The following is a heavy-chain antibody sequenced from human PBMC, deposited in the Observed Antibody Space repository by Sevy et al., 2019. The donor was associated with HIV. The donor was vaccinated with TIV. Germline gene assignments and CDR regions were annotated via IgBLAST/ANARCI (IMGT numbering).Heavy chain of an antibody. CDR2: ISYDGSNN. J-gene: IGHJ6*02. D-gene: IGHD6-13*01. CDR1: GFTFSSYA. Sequence: GGSLRLSCAASGFTFSSYAMHWVRQAPGKGLEWVAVISYDGSNNYYADSVKGRFTISRDNSKNTLYLQMNSLRAEDTAVYYSAREGYSSSWSGMDVWGQGTTVTVSS. V-gene: IGHV3-30-3*01. CDR3: AREGYSSSWSGMDV.